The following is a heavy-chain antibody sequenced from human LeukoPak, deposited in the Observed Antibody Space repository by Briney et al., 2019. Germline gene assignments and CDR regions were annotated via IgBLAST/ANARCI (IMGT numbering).Heavy chain of an antibody. J-gene: IGHJ5*02. D-gene: IGHD6-19*01. V-gene: IGHV1-2*02. Sequence: ASVKVSCKASGYTFTSYGISWVRQAPGQGLEWMGWINPNSGGTNYAQKFQGRVTMTRDTSISTAYMELSRLRSDDTAVYYCARVGSSGWFDPWGQGTLVTVSS. CDR2: INPNSGGT. CDR1: GYTFTSYG. CDR3: ARVGSSGWFDP.